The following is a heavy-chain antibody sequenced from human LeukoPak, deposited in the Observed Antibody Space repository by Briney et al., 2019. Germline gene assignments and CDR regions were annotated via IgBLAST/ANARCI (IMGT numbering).Heavy chain of an antibody. J-gene: IGHJ4*02. CDR2: IIPIFGTA. V-gene: IGHV1-69*13. D-gene: IGHD6-6*01. CDR1: GGTFSSYA. CDR3: AWSPRYSSSSYFDY. Sequence: SVKVSCKASGGTFSSYAISWVRQAPGLGLEWMGGIIPIFGTANYAQKFQGRVTITADESTSTAYMELSSLRSEDTAVYYCAWSPRYSSSSYFDYWGQGTLVTVSS.